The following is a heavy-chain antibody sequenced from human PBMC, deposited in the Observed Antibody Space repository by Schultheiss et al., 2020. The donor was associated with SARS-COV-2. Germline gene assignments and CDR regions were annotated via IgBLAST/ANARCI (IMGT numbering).Heavy chain of an antibody. V-gene: IGHV3-23*01. CDR1: GFSFSRSG. CDR3: AKDVGAVASLFEY. CDR2: IADSGRSK. Sequence: GGSLRLSCAASGFSFSRSGMSWVRQAPGKGLDWVSTIADSGRSKHYADSVKGRFTISRDNSKGTLWLQMNSLRDEDTALYYCAKDVGAVASLFEYWGQGTLVTVSS. D-gene: IGHD3-16*01. J-gene: IGHJ4*02.